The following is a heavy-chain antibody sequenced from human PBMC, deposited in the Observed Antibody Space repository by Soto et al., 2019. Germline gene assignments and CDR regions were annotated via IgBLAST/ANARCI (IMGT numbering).Heavy chain of an antibody. J-gene: IGHJ4*02. D-gene: IGHD5-18*01. V-gene: IGHV3-30*18. CDR2: ISYDGSNK. Sequence: QVQLVESGGGVVQPGRSLRLSCAASGFTFSSYGMHWVRQAPGKGLEWVAVISYDGSNKYYADSVKGRFTISRDNSKNTLDLQMNSLRAEDTAVYYCAKGSTAMTYFDYWGQGTLVTVSA. CDR3: AKGSTAMTYFDY. CDR1: GFTFSSYG.